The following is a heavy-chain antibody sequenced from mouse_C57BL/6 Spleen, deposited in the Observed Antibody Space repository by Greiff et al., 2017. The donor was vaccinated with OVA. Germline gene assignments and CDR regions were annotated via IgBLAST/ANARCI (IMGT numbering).Heavy chain of an antibody. CDR2: ISSGSNTI. V-gene: IGHV5-17*01. CDR3: ARGGLLFLFDY. CDR1: GFTFSDYG. D-gene: IGHD2-1*01. Sequence: EVKLVESGGGLVKPGGSLKLSCAASGFTFSDYGMHWVRQAPEKGLEWVAYISSGSNTIYYADTVKGRFTISRDNAKNTLFLQMTSLRSEDTAMYSCARGGLLFLFDYWGQGTTLTVSS. J-gene: IGHJ2*01.